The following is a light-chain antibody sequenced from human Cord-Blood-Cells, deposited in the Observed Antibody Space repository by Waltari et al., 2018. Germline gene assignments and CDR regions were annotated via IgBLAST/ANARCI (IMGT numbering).Light chain of an antibody. CDR2: DVS. V-gene: IGLV2-14*01. CDR1: SSDVGGYNY. Sequence: QSALTQPASVSGSPGQPITISCTGTSSDVGGYNYFSWYQQHPGKAPKLMIYDVSKRPSGVSNRFSGSKSGNTASLTISGLQAEDEADYYCSSYTSSSTFVFGGGTKLTVL. J-gene: IGLJ2*01. CDR3: SSYTSSSTFV.